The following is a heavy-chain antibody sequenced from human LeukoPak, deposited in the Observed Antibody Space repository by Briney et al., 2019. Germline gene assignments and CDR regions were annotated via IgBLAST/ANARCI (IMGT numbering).Heavy chain of an antibody. CDR3: AWLVTTVTTSEASDGMDV. J-gene: IGHJ6*02. CDR2: IYYSGST. Sequence: SETLSLTCTVSGGSISSGGYYWSWIRQHPGKGLEWIGYIYYSGSTYYNPSLKSRVTISVDTSKNQFSLKLSSVTAADTAVYYCAWLVTTVTTSEASDGMDVWGQGTTVTVSS. CDR1: GGSISSGGYY. V-gene: IGHV4-31*03. D-gene: IGHD4-17*01.